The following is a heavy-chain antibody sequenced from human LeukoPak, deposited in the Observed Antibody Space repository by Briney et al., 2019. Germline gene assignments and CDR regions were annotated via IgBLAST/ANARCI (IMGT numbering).Heavy chain of an antibody. CDR3: ARVAGGDHYYYYYMDV. J-gene: IGHJ6*03. D-gene: IGHD6-13*01. Sequence: GRSLRLSCAASGFTFSDYYMSWIRQAPGKGLEWVSYISSSGSTIYYADSVKGRFTISRDNAKNSLYLQMNSLRAEDTAVYYCARVAGGDHYYYYYMDVWGKGTTVTVSS. CDR2: ISSSGSTI. CDR1: GFTFSDYY. V-gene: IGHV3-11*01.